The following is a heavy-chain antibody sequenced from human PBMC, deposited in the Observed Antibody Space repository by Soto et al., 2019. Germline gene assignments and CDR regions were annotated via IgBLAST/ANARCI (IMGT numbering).Heavy chain of an antibody. CDR3: AKAVSGWYHPLDY. CDR1: GFTFDDYA. CDR2: ISWNSGSI. V-gene: IGHV3-9*01. D-gene: IGHD6-19*01. J-gene: IGHJ4*02. Sequence: GGSLRLSCAASGFTFDDYAMHWVRQAPGKGLEWVSGISWNSGSIGYADSVKGRFTISRDNAKNSLYLQMNSLRAEDTALYYCAKAVSGWYHPLDYWGQGTLVTVSS.